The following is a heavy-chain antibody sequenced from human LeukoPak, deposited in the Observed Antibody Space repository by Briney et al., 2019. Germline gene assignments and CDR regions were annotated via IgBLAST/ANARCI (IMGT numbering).Heavy chain of an antibody. V-gene: IGHV3-23*01. CDR3: ANNRLVVVITYYFDY. Sequence: GGSLRLSCAASGFTFSSYAMSWVRQAPGKGVEWVSAISGIGRRTYSADSVKGRFTISRDNSKNTLYLQMNSLRAEDTAVYYCANNRLVVVITYYFDYWGQGTLVTVSS. CDR1: GFTFSSYA. CDR2: ISGIGRRT. J-gene: IGHJ4*02. D-gene: IGHD3-22*01.